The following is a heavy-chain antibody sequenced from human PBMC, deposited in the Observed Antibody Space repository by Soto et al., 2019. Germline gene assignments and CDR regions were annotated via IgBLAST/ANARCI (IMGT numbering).Heavy chain of an antibody. CDR1: GFTFSSYA. V-gene: IGHV3-74*01. CDR3: ARVKYTSGWGIDY. CDR2: INNDGTFT. J-gene: IGHJ4*02. D-gene: IGHD6-19*01. Sequence: GGSLRLSCASSGFTFSSYAMSWVRQAPGKGLVWVSRINNDGTFTNYADSVKGRFTMSRHNAKNTLYLRMSSLRAEDTALYYCARVKYTSGWGIDYWGQGALVTVSS.